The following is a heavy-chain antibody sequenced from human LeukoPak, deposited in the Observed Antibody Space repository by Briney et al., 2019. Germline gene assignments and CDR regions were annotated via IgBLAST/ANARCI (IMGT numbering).Heavy chain of an antibody. Sequence: SETLSLTCTVSGYSMSSGYYWGWIRQPPERGLEWIGSMYHTGSTYYNPSLKSRVTISVDTSKNQFSLKVRSVTAADTAVYYCARGDCSSTICYSPMDVWGKGTTVTVSS. CDR2: MYHTGST. D-gene: IGHD2-2*01. V-gene: IGHV4-38-2*02. CDR3: ARGDCSSTICYSPMDV. CDR1: GYSMSSGYY. J-gene: IGHJ6*03.